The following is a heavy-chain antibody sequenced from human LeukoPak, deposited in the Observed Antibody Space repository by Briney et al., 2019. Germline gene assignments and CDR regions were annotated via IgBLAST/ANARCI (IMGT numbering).Heavy chain of an antibody. Sequence: PGGSLRLSCAASGFTFSRYEMNWVRQAPGKGLEWVSYISSSGSTIYYADSVKGRFTISRDNAKNSLYLQMNSLRAEDTAVYYCARDSDYYDSSGYYFDYWGQGTLVTVSS. V-gene: IGHV3-48*03. CDR2: ISSSGSTI. J-gene: IGHJ4*02. CDR1: GFTFSRYE. D-gene: IGHD3-22*01. CDR3: ARDSDYYDSSGYYFDY.